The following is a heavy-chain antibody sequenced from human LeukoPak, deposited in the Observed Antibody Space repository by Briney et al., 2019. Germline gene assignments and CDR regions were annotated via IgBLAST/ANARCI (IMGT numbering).Heavy chain of an antibody. Sequence: SETLSLTCTVSGGSISSYYWSWIRQPPGKGPEWIGYIYYSGSTNYNPSLKSRVTISVDTSKNQFSLKLSSVTAADTAVYYCARPLYSSGWYGFNYWGQGTLVTVSS. J-gene: IGHJ4*02. CDR3: ARPLYSSGWYGFNY. D-gene: IGHD6-19*01. CDR1: GGSISSYY. CDR2: IYYSGST. V-gene: IGHV4-59*08.